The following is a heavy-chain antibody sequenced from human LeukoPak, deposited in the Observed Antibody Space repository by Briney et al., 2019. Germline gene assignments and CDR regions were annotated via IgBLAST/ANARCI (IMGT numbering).Heavy chain of an antibody. CDR1: RFSVGSYW. J-gene: IGHJ4*02. CDR3: ARRIGHDTRRSFDY. CDR2: INQDAREN. V-gene: IGHV3-7*01. D-gene: IGHD2-15*01. Sequence: GGSLRLSCVASRFSVGSYWMSWVPQAPGKGLEWVSSINQDARENYYADSVKGRFTISRDNAKTSVYLQMNSLRDEDTAVYFCARRIGHDTRRSFDYWGQGSLVTVSS.